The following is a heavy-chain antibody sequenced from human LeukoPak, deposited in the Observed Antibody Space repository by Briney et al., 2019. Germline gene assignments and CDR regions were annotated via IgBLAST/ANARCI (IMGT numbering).Heavy chain of an antibody. CDR2: IRYDGSNK. CDR3: ARWGHLTIQGLINWFDP. V-gene: IGHV3-30*02. CDR1: GFTFSSYG. J-gene: IGHJ5*02. Sequence: GGSLRLSCAASGFTFSSYGMHWVRQAPGKGLEWVAFIRYDGSNKYYADSVKGRFTISRDNSKNTLYLQMNSLRAEDTAVYYCARWGHLTIQGLINWFDPWGQGTLVTVSS. D-gene: IGHD3-3*01.